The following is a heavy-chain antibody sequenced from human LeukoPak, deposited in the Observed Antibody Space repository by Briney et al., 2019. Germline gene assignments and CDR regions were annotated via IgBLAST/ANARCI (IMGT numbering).Heavy chain of an antibody. D-gene: IGHD3-3*01. J-gene: IGHJ4*02. Sequence: PSETLSLTCAVYGGSFSGYYWSWIRQPPGKGLEWIGEINHSGSTNYNPSLKSRVTISVDTSKNQFSLKLSSVTAADTAVYYCARGAGLAVSWSGSQFDYWGQGTLVTVSS. CDR1: GGSFSGYY. CDR3: ARGAGLAVSWSGSQFDY. V-gene: IGHV4-34*01. CDR2: INHSGST.